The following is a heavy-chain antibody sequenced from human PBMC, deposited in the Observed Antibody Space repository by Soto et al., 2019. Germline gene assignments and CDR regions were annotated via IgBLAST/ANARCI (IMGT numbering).Heavy chain of an antibody. CDR1: GGSISSGGYY. Sequence: TSETLSLTCTVSGGSISSGGYYWSWIRQHPGKGLEWIGYIYYSGSTYYNPSLKSRVTISVDTSKNQFSLKLSSVTAADTAVYYCARGKGIAAAEYGYYFDYWGQGTLVTVSS. CDR2: IYYSGST. D-gene: IGHD6-13*01. CDR3: ARGKGIAAAEYGYYFDY. J-gene: IGHJ4*02. V-gene: IGHV4-31*03.